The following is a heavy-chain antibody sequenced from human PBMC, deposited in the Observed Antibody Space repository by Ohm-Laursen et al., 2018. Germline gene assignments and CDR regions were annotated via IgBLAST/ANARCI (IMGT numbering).Heavy chain of an antibody. V-gene: IGHV4-34*01. CDR3: ASSGSPSRAWYSFDS. CDR1: GGFISSYY. D-gene: IGHD6-13*01. J-gene: IGHJ4*02. Sequence: SDTLSLTCTVSGGFISSYYWNWIRQPPGKGLEWIGEINHSRSTKYNSSFKSRVTISVDTSKNQFSLQLRYVTAADTAVYYCASSGSPSRAWYSFDSWGQGTLVTVSS. CDR2: INHSRST.